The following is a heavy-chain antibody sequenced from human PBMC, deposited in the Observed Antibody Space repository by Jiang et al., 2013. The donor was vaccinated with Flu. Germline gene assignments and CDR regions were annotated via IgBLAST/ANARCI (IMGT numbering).Heavy chain of an antibody. Sequence: KPSETLSLTCAVYGGSFSGYYWSWIRQPPGKGLEWIGEINHSGSTNYNPSLKSRVTISVDTSKNQFSLKLSSVTAADTAVYYCARAHRRGYYYYGMDVWGQGTTVTVSS. CDR2: INHSGST. V-gene: IGHV4-34*01. D-gene: IGHD3-10*01. CDR1: GGSFSGYY. CDR3: ARAHRRGYYYYGMDV. J-gene: IGHJ6*02.